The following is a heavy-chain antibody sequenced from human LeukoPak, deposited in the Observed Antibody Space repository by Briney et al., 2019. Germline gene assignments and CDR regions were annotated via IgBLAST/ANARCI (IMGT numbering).Heavy chain of an antibody. D-gene: IGHD3-3*01. CDR1: GGTFSSYA. V-gene: IGHV1-69*01. J-gene: IGHJ6*03. CDR2: IIPIFGTA. CDR3: ARSPVFDFWSGYYYYYMDV. Sequence: SVKVSCKASGGTFSSYAISWVRQAPGQGLEWMGGIIPIFGTANYAQKFQGRVTITADESTSTAYMELSSLRSEDTAVYYCARSPVFDFWSGYYYYYMDVWGKGTTVTVSS.